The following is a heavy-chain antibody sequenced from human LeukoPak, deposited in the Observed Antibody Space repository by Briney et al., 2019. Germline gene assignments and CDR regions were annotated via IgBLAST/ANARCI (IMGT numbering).Heavy chain of an antibody. D-gene: IGHD6-13*01. Sequence: PSETLSLTCTVSGGSISSYYWSWIRQHPGKGLEWIGYIYYSGSTYYNPSLKSRVTISVDTSKNQFSLKLSSVTAADTAVYYCARLIAAAGLLNFDYWGQGTLVTVSS. CDR2: IYYSGST. CDR3: ARLIAAAGLLNFDY. CDR1: GGSISSYY. V-gene: IGHV4-59*06. J-gene: IGHJ4*02.